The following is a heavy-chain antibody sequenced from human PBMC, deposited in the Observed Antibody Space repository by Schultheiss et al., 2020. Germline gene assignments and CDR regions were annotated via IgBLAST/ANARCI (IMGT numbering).Heavy chain of an antibody. CDR2: IYYSGST. D-gene: IGHD3-16*01. J-gene: IGHJ4*02. Sequence: SETLSLTCTVSGGSISSSSYYWGWIRQPPGKGLEWIGSIYYSGSTYYNPSLKSRVTISVDTSKNQFSLKLSSVTAADTAVYYCARDWAKGPYDFWGQAALVTVSS. V-gene: IGHV4-39*07. CDR3: ARDWAKGPYDF. CDR1: GGSISSSSYY.